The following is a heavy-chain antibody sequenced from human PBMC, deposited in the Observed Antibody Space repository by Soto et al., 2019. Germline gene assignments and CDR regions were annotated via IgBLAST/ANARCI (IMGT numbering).Heavy chain of an antibody. Sequence: ASETLSLTCTVSGGSISTRSSYWGWIRQPPGKGLEWIGDIYYIGNTYYNPSLKSRVAISVDSSKNRFSLKLSSVTAADTAVYYCARDRPVGATDNWFDPWGQGTLVTVSS. CDR3: ARDRPVGATDNWFDP. J-gene: IGHJ5*02. CDR2: IYYIGNT. D-gene: IGHD1-26*01. CDR1: GGSISTRSSY. V-gene: IGHV4-39*07.